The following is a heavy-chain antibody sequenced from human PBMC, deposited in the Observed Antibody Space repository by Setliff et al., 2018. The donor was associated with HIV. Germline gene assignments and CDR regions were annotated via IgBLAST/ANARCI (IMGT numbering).Heavy chain of an antibody. Sequence: SETLSLTCAVYVESFSGFYWSWIRQPPGKGLEWIGEINHSGSTNYNPSLKSRVTISVDTSKNQFSLNLSSVTAADQGVYYCARVPVAGANWFDPWGLGTLVTVSS. CDR2: INHSGST. J-gene: IGHJ5*02. V-gene: IGHV4-34*01. CDR3: ARVPVAGANWFDP. D-gene: IGHD2-21*01. CDR1: VESFSGFY.